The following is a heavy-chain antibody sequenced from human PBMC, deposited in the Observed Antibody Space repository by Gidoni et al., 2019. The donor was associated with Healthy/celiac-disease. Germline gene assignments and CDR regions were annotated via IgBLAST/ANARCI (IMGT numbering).Heavy chain of an antibody. Sequence: QLQLQESGPGLVKPSETLSLTCTVSGGSISSSSYYWGWIRQPPGKGLEWIGSIYYSGSTYYNPSLKSRVTISVDTSKNQFSLKLSSVTAADTAVYYCARDGTPYYYDSSGYYYHLSPIDYWGQGTLVTVSS. V-gene: IGHV4-39*07. CDR3: ARDGTPYYYDSSGYYYHLSPIDY. J-gene: IGHJ4*02. CDR2: IYYSGST. D-gene: IGHD3-22*01. CDR1: GGSISSSSYY.